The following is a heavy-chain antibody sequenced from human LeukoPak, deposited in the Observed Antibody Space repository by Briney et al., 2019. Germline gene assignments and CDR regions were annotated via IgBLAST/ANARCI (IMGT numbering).Heavy chain of an antibody. CDR3: ARDHTRTAAAGAKTPYY. V-gene: IGHV7-4-1*02. Sequence: ASVKVSCKASGYTFTSYAMNWVRQAPGQGLEWMGWINTNTGNPTYAQGFTGRFVFSLDPSVSTAYLQISSLKAEDTAVYYCARDHTRTAAAGAKTPYYWGQGTLVTVSS. CDR2: INTNTGNP. J-gene: IGHJ4*02. CDR1: GYTFTSYA. D-gene: IGHD6-13*01.